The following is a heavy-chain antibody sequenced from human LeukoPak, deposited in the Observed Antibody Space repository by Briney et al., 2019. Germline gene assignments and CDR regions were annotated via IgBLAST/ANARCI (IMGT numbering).Heavy chain of an antibody. CDR3: IKDMGFDLLKDAFDL. J-gene: IGHJ3*01. CDR2: ISWDGRNM. CDR1: GFSLDDYA. V-gene: IGHV3-9*01. D-gene: IGHD1-26*01. Sequence: PGGSLRLSCAASGFSLDDYAMHWVRQAPGMGLEWVSSISWDGRNMAYAASVKGRFTISRDNARNSLYLQMNSLKIEDTAFYYCIKDMGFDLLKDAFDLWGQGMLVTVSS.